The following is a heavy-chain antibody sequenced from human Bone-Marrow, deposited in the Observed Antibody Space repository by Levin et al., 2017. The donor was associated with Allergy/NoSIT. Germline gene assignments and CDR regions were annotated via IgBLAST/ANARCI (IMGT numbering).Heavy chain of an antibody. CDR3: ARGDGYSGSCYGPDWLDP. Sequence: SVKVSCKASGGTFSDYPITWVRQAPGQGLEWMGGIIPIFGTANYAQKFQGRVTITADESTSTAYMELSSLRSEDTATYYCARGDGYSGSCYGPDWLDPWGQGTQVSVSS. CDR2: IIPIFGTA. V-gene: IGHV1-69*13. D-gene: IGHD2-15*01. J-gene: IGHJ5*02. CDR1: GGTFSDYP.